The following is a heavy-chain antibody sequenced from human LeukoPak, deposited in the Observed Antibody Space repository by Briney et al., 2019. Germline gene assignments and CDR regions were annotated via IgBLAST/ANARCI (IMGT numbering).Heavy chain of an antibody. CDR3: ARDIYSSGWYPWDY. CDR1: GFTFSSYA. J-gene: IGHJ4*02. CDR2: ISVSGGST. V-gene: IGHV3-23*01. Sequence: GGSLRLSCAASGFTFSSYAMSWVRQAPGKGLEWVSAISVSGGSTYYADSVKGRFTISRDNAKNSLYLQMNSLRAEDTAVYYCARDIYSSGWYPWDYWGQGTLATVSS. D-gene: IGHD6-19*01.